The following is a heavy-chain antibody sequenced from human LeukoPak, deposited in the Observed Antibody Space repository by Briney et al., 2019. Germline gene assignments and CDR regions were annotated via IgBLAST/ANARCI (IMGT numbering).Heavy chain of an antibody. CDR3: VRDQSKLGFDY. V-gene: IGHV1-69*04. CDR2: IIPILGIA. J-gene: IGHJ4*02. CDR1: GGTFSSYA. Sequence: SVKVSCKASGGTFSSYAISWVRQAPGQGLEWMGRIIPILGIANYAQKFQGRVTITADKSTSTAYMELSSLRSEDTAVYYCVRDQSKLGFDYWGQGTLVTVSS. D-gene: IGHD3-16*01.